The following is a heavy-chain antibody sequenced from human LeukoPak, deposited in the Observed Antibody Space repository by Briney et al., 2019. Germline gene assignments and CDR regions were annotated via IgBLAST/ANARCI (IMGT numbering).Heavy chain of an antibody. J-gene: IGHJ4*02. V-gene: IGHV4-30-2*01. D-gene: IGHD6-13*01. CDR3: ARLPLRYSSSWPPETIDY. CDR1: GGSISSGDYP. Sequence: PSQTLSLTCAVSGGSISSGDYPWSWIRQPPGKGLEWIGYIFHTGHTSYNPSLKSRVTISVDTSKNQFSLKLSSVTAADTAVYYCARLPLRYSSSWPPETIDYWGQGTLVTVSS. CDR2: IFHTGHT.